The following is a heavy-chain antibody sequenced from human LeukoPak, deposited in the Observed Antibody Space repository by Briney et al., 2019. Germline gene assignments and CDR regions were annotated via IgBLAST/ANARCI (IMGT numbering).Heavy chain of an antibody. J-gene: IGHJ4*02. V-gene: IGHV3-7*05. CDR2: IRQDGSEK. Sequence: GGSLRLSCAASGFTFSNYWMSWVRQAPGKGLEWVANIRQDGSEKHYVDSVKGRFTISRDNAKNSLYLQMDSLRAEDTAVYYCAREGPSGYYFDYWGQGTLVTVSS. CDR1: GFTFSNYW. CDR3: AREGPSGYYFDY.